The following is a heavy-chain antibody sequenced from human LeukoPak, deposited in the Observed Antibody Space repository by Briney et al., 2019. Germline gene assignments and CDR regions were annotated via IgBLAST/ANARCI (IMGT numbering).Heavy chain of an antibody. J-gene: IGHJ6*03. V-gene: IGHV4-59*12. CDR2: IYYSGST. CDR1: GGSISSYY. CDR3: ARRVGRWFGERAYYYNYMDV. D-gene: IGHD3-10*01. Sequence: PSETLSLTCTVSGGSISSYYWSWIRQPPGKGLEFIGYIYYSGSTNYNPSLKSRVTISVDTSKNQFSLKLSSVTAADTAVYYCARRVGRWFGERAYYYNYMDVWGKGTTVTVSS.